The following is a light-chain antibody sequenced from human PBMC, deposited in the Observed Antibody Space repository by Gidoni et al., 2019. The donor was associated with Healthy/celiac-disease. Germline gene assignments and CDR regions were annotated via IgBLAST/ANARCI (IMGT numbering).Light chain of an antibody. Sequence: ELVLTQSPGTLSLSPRERATLSCRASQSVSSSYLAWYQQKPGQAPRLLIYGASSRATGIPDRFSGSGSGTDFTLTISRLEPEDFAVYYCQQYGSQGWTFGQGTKVEIK. V-gene: IGKV3-20*01. J-gene: IGKJ1*01. CDR3: QQYGSQGWT. CDR1: QSVSSSY. CDR2: GAS.